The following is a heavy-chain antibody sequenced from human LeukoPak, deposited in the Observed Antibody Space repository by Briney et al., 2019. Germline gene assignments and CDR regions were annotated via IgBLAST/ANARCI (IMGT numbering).Heavy chain of an antibody. CDR2: IRYDGSNK. CDR1: GFTFSSYG. CDR3: AKDTQAYYDFWSGYYDY. Sequence: PGGSLRLSCAASGFTFSSYGMHWVRQAPGKGLEWVAFIRYDGSNKYYADSLKGRFTISRDNSKNSLYLQMNSLRAEDTALYYCAKDTQAYYDFWSGYYDYWGQGTLVTVSS. D-gene: IGHD3-3*01. J-gene: IGHJ4*02. V-gene: IGHV3-30*02.